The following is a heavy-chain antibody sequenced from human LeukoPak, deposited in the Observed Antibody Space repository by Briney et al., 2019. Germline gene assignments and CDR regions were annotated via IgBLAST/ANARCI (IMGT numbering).Heavy chain of an antibody. CDR3: ARDYSSFPPRTFDY. J-gene: IGHJ4*02. Sequence: ASVKVSCKASGYTFTAYYIHWVRQAPGQGLEWMGWISPNSGGTNYAPKFQGRVTMTRDTSISTAYMELSSLRSDDTAVYYCARDYSSFPPRTFDYWGRGTLATVSS. V-gene: IGHV1-2*02. CDR2: ISPNSGGT. CDR1: GYTFTAYY. D-gene: IGHD6-6*01.